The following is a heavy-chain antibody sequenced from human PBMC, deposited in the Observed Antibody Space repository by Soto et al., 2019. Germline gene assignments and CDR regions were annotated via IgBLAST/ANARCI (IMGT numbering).Heavy chain of an antibody. CDR3: ARAPRYTSDIVQVPAVMYKDWSVP. V-gene: IGHV1-3*01. J-gene: IGHJ5*02. CDR2: IHAGNGDT. Sequence: QVLLVQSGAEVKKPGASVKLSCKASGYIFSNYAVQWVRQAPGQSLEWMGWIHAGNGDTKYSQRFHDRVTITRDTSASTAYMQLSSLRSEDTDIYYWARAPRYTSDIVQVPAVMYKDWSVPWGQGTLVTVSS. CDR1: GYIFSNYA. D-gene: IGHD2-2*01.